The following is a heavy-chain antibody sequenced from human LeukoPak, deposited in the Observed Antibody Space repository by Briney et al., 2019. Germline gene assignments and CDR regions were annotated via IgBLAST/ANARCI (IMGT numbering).Heavy chain of an antibody. Sequence: GGSLRLSCAASGFTFSSYWMSWARHAPGKGLEWVANIKQDGSEKFYVDSVKGRFTIYRDNAKNSLYLQMNSLRAEDTAVYYCARAVNYYDSSGYYWTNWFDPWGQGTLVTVSS. V-gene: IGHV3-7*01. CDR3: ARAVNYYDSSGYYWTNWFDP. CDR2: IKQDGSEK. D-gene: IGHD3-22*01. J-gene: IGHJ5*02. CDR1: GFTFSSYW.